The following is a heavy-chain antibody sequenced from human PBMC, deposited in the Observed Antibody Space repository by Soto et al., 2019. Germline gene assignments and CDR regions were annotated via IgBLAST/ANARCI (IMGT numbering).Heavy chain of an antibody. V-gene: IGHV1-18*01. CDR3: ARRDRYDILTGYYSAFDI. J-gene: IGHJ3*02. CDR1: GYTFTSYG. D-gene: IGHD3-9*01. Sequence: ASVKVSCKASGYTFTSYGISWVRQAPGQGLEWMGWISAYNGNTNYAQKLQGRVTMTTDTSTSTAYMELRSLRSDDTAVYYCARRDRYDILTGYYSAFDIWGQGTMVTVSS. CDR2: ISAYNGNT.